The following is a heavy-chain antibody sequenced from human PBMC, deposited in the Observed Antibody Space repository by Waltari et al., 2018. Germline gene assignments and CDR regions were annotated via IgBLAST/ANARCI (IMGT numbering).Heavy chain of an antibody. CDR1: GFAVSTNY. J-gene: IGHJ4*02. CDR3: ARNPRYDSPD. Sequence: EVQLAESGGGCVQPGGSRRISCAASGFAVSTNYMSWVRQAPGKGLEWVSLIYSGGYTHYPDSVQGRFTISRDNSKNTLYLQMNSLRVEDPAVYYCARNPRYDSPDWGQGTLVTVSS. V-gene: IGHV3-66*02. CDR2: IYSGGYT. D-gene: IGHD3-22*01.